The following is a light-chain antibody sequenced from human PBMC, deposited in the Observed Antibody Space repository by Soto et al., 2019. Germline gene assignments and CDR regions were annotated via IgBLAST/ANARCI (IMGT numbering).Light chain of an antibody. J-gene: IGLJ2*01. CDR2: DNT. CDR3: GTWDSSLRGVV. V-gene: IGLV1-51*01. Sequence: QSVLTQPPSVSAAPGQKISISCSGSSTNIGNIFASWYQKFPGTAPKLLIYDNTKRPSGIPDRFSGSKSGTSATLGITGLQTGDEADYYCGTWDSSLRGVVFGGGTQLTVL. CDR1: STNIGNIF.